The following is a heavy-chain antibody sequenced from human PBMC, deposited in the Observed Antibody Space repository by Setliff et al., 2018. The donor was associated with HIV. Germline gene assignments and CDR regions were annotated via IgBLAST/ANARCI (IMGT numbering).Heavy chain of an antibody. CDR2: MTGTDGTV. Sequence: PGGSLRLSCAASGFIFSDYEVNWVRQAPGKGLEWVSFMTGTDGTVFYADSVKGRFTVSRDNAENSLSLQMNSLRAEDTAVYYCARLAPPDDYGDLGGIDHWGQGTLVTVSS. CDR1: GFIFSDYE. V-gene: IGHV3-48*03. J-gene: IGHJ4*02. D-gene: IGHD4-17*01. CDR3: ARLAPPDDYGDLGGIDH.